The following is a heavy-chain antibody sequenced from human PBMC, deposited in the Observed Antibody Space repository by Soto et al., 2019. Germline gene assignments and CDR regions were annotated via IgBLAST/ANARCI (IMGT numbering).Heavy chain of an antibody. V-gene: IGHV3-23*01. Sequence: GGSLRLSCAASGFTFSSYAMTWVRQAPGKGLEWVSTTSGSGASTYYADSVKGRFSISRDNSKNTLYLQMNSLRAEDTAVYYCAKLGGGASLLFHPFDYWGQGTLVTVSS. CDR2: TSGSGAST. D-gene: IGHD2-21*01. CDR3: AKLGGGASLLFHPFDY. CDR1: GFTFSSYA. J-gene: IGHJ4*02.